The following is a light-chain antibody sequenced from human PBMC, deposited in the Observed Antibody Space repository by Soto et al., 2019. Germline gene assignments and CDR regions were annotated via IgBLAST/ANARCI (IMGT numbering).Light chain of an antibody. CDR1: SSDVGGYNY. CDR2: EVS. V-gene: IGLV2-8*01. CDR3: SSYGGSNTFGV. J-gene: IGLJ1*01. Sequence: HSVLTQPPSASGSPRQSVTISCTGTSSDVGGYNYVSWYQQHPGKAPKLMIYEVSKRPSGVPDRFSGSKSGNTASLTVSGLQADDEADYYCSSYGGSNTFGVFGTGTKVTVL.